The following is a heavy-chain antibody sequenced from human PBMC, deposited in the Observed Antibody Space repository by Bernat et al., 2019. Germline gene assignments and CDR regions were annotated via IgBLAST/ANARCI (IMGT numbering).Heavy chain of an antibody. CDR3: AKDRRIQLWLRAGAFDY. J-gene: IGHJ4*02. V-gene: IGHV3-30*18. CDR2: ISYDGSNK. CDR1: GFTFSSYG. D-gene: IGHD5-18*01. Sequence: QVQLVESGGGVVQPGRSLRLSCAASGFTFSSYGMHWVRQAPGKGLEWVAVISYDGSNKYYADSVKGRFTISRDNSENTLYLQMNSLRAEDTAVYYCAKDRRIQLWLRAGAFDYWGQGTLVTVSS.